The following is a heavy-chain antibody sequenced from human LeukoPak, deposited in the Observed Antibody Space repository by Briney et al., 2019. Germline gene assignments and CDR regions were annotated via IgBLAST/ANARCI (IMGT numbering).Heavy chain of an antibody. D-gene: IGHD2-15*01. J-gene: IGHJ4*02. Sequence: ASVKVSCKSSGCSFSGYYMHWVRQAPGQGLEGMGWIDPNSGGTNYAQKFQGRVTMTRDTAISTAFMEVSRRRSDDTAVYYCARDGCSGGGCYRVFNYWGQGTLVTVSS. V-gene: IGHV1-2*02. CDR1: GCSFSGYY. CDR3: ARDGCSGGGCYRVFNY. CDR2: IDPNSGGT.